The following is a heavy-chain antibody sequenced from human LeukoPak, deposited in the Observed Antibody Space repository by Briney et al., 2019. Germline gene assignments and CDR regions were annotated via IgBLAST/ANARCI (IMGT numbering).Heavy chain of an antibody. CDR1: GFTFSSYA. CDR3: AKPEDRYSSVWYGPDY. V-gene: IGHV3-23*01. Sequence: GGSLRLSCAASGFTFSSYAMSWVRQAPGKGLEWVSAISGSGGSTYYADSVKGRFTISRDNSKNTLYLQMNSLRAEDTAVYYCAKPEDRYSSVWYGPDYWGQGTLVTVSS. D-gene: IGHD6-19*01. J-gene: IGHJ4*02. CDR2: ISGSGGST.